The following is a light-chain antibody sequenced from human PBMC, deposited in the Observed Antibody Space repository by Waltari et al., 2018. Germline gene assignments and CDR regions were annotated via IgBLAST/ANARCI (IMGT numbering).Light chain of an antibody. J-gene: IGLJ3*02. CDR2: DVS. Sequence: QSALTQPRSVSGSPGQSVTISCSGTSSDVGGCNFSSWYQQHPGKAPTLMIYDVSRWPSGVPDRFSGSKSGNTASLTISGLQAEDEADYYCCSYAGSYSWVFGGGTKLTVL. CDR1: SSDVGGCNF. V-gene: IGLV2-11*01. CDR3: CSYAGSYSWV.